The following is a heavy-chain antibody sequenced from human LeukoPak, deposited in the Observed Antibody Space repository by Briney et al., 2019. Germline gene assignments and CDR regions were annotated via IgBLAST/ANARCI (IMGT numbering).Heavy chain of an antibody. J-gene: IGHJ3*02. Sequence: SETLSLTCSVSGGSITRSQYYWGWVRQPPGKGLEWIGSVYYTGSTYYTPSLRSRVSLSVDTSKHQFSLRLTSVTAADTAMYFCAWALVAPPPPLFNIGAKGTIVPVSS. CDR1: GGSITRSQYY. V-gene: IGHV4-39*01. CDR2: VYYTGST. D-gene: IGHD2-2*01. CDR3: AWALVAPPPPLFNI.